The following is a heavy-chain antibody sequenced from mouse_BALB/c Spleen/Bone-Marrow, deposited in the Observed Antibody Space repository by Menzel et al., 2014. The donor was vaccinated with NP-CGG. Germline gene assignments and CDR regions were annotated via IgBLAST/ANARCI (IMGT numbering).Heavy chain of an antibody. Sequence: EVKLMESGGGLVKPGGSLKLSCAASGFTFSSYTMSWVRQTPERRLEWVATITSGGSYTYYPDSVKGRFTISRDNAKNALYLQMSSLKAEDTAMYYCTRDNGPFDYWGQGTTLTVS. V-gene: IGHV5-6-4*01. CDR1: GFTFSSYT. CDR2: ITSGGSYT. J-gene: IGHJ2*01. D-gene: IGHD1-2*01. CDR3: TRDNGPFDY.